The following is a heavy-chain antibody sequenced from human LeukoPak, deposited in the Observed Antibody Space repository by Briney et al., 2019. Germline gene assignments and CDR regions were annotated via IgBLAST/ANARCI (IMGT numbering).Heavy chain of an antibody. CDR2: IKSKPDGGAI. CDR1: GFTFSNAW. J-gene: IGHJ4*02. D-gene: IGHD1-26*01. V-gene: IGHV3-15*01. CDR3: TRDKLELRQFDY. Sequence: GESLRLSCAASGFTFSNAWMSWVRQAPGKGLEWVGRIKSKPDGGAIDYAAPVKGRFIISRDDSKDMLYLQMNSLKTEDTGVYYCTRDKLELRQFDYWGQETLVTVSS.